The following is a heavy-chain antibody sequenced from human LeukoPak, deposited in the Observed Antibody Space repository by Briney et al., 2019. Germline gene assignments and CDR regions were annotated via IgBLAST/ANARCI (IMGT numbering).Heavy chain of an antibody. V-gene: IGHV1-2*02. Sequence: ASLKVSCKASGYTFTGYYMHWVRQAPGQGLEWMGWINPNSGGTNYAQKFQGRVTMTRDTSISTAYMELSRLRSDDTAVYYCARGITGIDGFWFDPWGQGTLVTVSS. D-gene: IGHD1-20*01. CDR2: INPNSGGT. J-gene: IGHJ5*02. CDR1: GYTFTGYY. CDR3: ARGITGIDGFWFDP.